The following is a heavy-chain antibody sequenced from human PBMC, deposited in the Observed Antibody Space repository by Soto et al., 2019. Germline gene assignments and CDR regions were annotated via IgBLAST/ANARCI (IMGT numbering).Heavy chain of an antibody. CDR1: GGSLSSGGYS. CDR3: ARDQLEGNWFDP. J-gene: IGHJ5*02. D-gene: IGHD1-1*01. V-gene: IGHV4-30-2*01. CDR2: IYHSGYT. Sequence: QLQLQESGSGLVKPSQTLSLTCTVSGGSLSSGGYSWNWIRQAPGQGLEWIWYIYHSGYTLYNPSLKGRVTISVDKSKNHFSLNLTSVTAADTAVYYCARDQLEGNWFDPWGQGTLVTVSS.